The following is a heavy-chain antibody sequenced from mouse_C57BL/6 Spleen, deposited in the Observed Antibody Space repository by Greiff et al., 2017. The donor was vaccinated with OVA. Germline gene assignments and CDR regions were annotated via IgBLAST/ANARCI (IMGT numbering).Heavy chain of an antibody. CDR1: GYTFTSYW. Sequence: VQLQQPGAELVKPGASVKLSCKASGYTFTSYWMHWVKQRPGRGLEWIGRIDPNSGGTKYNEKFKSKATLTVDKPSSTAYMQLSSLTSEDSAVYYCERSTVVAHYYAMDYWGQGTSVTVSS. V-gene: IGHV1-72*01. J-gene: IGHJ4*01. CDR3: ERSTVVAHYYAMDY. CDR2: IDPNSGGT. D-gene: IGHD1-1*01.